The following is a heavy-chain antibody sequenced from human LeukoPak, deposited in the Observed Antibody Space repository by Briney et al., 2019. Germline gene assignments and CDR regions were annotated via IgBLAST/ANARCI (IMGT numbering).Heavy chain of an antibody. Sequence: SQTLSLTCTVSGGSISSYYWSWIRQPAGHGLEWIGGIYTSGSTNYHPSLKSRVTMSVDTSKNQFSLKLSSVTAADTAVYYCAGSDYNGYYYCMDVWGKGTTVTISS. CDR2: IYTSGST. CDR3: AGSDYNGYYYCMDV. J-gene: IGHJ6*03. D-gene: IGHD4-11*01. CDR1: GGSISSYY. V-gene: IGHV4-4*07.